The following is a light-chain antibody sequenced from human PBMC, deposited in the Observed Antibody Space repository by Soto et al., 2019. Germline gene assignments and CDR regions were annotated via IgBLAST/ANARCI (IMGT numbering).Light chain of an antibody. CDR2: GAS. J-gene: IGKJ4*01. CDR1: ESVSCNS. V-gene: IGKV3-20*01. Sequence: VLTQSPGTLSLSPGERATLFCRASESVSCNSLAWYQQNPGQAPRLLIYGASSRATGIPDRFSGSGSGTDFTLTISRLEPEDFAVYYCQQYGTSSLTFGGGAKVEIK. CDR3: QQYGTSSLT.